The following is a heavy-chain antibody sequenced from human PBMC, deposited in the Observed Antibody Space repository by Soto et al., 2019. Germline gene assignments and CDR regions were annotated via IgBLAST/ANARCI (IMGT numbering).Heavy chain of an antibody. V-gene: IGHV3-23*01. CDR3: AKDHAPTYYDFWSGTTSIWRVAY. D-gene: IGHD3-3*01. J-gene: IGHJ4*02. CDR2: ISGSGGST. CDR1: GFTFSTYW. Sequence: PGGSLRLSCAASGFTFSTYWMHWVRQAPGKGLEWVSAISGSGGSTYYADSVKGRFTISRDNSKNTLYLQMDSLRAEDTAVYYCAKDHAPTYYDFWSGTTSIWRVAYWGQGTLVTVSS.